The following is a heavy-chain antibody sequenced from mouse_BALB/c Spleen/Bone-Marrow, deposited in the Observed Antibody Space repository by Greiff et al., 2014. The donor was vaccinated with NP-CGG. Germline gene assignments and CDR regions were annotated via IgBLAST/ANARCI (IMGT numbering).Heavy chain of an antibody. CDR1: GFNIKDTY. J-gene: IGHJ2*01. CDR3: ARYYYGSSLFDY. D-gene: IGHD1-1*01. Sequence: VQLKESGAELVKPGASVKLSCTASGFNIKDTYMHWVKQRPEQGLEWIGRIDPGNGNTKYDPKFQGKATITADTSSNTAYLQLSSLTSEDTAVYYCARYYYGSSLFDYWGQGTTLTVSS. V-gene: IGHV14-3*02. CDR2: IDPGNGNT.